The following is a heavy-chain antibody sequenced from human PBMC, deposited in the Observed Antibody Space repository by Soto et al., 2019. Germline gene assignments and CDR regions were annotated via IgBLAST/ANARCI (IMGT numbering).Heavy chain of an antibody. CDR3: ARVQRGYCSSTSCYHRSFSLMDV. CDR2: IIPIFGTA. Sequence: GASVKVSCKASGGTFSSYAISWVRQAPGQGLEWMGGIIPIFGTANYAQKFQGRVTITADESTSTAYMELSSLRSEDTAVYYCARVQRGYCSSTSCYHRSFSLMDVWGKGTTVTVSS. CDR1: GGTFSSYA. D-gene: IGHD2-2*01. V-gene: IGHV1-69*13. J-gene: IGHJ6*04.